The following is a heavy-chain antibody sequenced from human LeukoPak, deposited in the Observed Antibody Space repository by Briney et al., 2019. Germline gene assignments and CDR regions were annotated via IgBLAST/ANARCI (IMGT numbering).Heavy chain of an antibody. D-gene: IGHD4/OR15-4a*01. CDR3: VRGPYGASISNWFDP. V-gene: IGHV4-59*01. CDR1: GDSITGYS. Sequence: SETLSLTCSVSGDSITGYSWSWIRQTPGKGLEWIGYIYYNGDTHYNPSLNSRLSLSVDTPNKQFSLNLRSVTAADTAVYYCVRGPYGASISNWFDPWGQGLLVTVSS. CDR2: IYYNGDT. J-gene: IGHJ5*02.